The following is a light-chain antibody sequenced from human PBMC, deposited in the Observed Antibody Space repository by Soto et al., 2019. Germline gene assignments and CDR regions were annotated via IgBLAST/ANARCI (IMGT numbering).Light chain of an antibody. J-gene: IGKJ4*01. V-gene: IGKV1-5*03. CDR1: QSISSW. CDR3: QQYYTYPS. Sequence: DIQMTQSPSTLSASVGDRVTITCRASQSISSWLAWYQQKPGKDPKILIYKASSLESEVPSRFSVSGSGTECSLTIISLQPDDFATYYCQQYYTYPSVGGGTKVEIK. CDR2: KAS.